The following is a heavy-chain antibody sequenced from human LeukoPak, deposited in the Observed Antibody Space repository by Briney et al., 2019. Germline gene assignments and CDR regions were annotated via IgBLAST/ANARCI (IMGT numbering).Heavy chain of an antibody. CDR1: GFTFSSYA. CDR3: AKDQGGGYSSGWYYYMDV. CDR2: ISGSGGST. J-gene: IGHJ6*03. V-gene: IGHV3-23*01. Sequence: HAGGSLRLSCAASGFTFSSYAMSWVRQAPGKGLEWVSAISGSGGSTYYADSVKGRFTISRDNSKNTLYLQMNSLRAEDTAVYYCAKDQGGGYSSGWYYYMDVWGKGTTVTVSS. D-gene: IGHD6-19*01.